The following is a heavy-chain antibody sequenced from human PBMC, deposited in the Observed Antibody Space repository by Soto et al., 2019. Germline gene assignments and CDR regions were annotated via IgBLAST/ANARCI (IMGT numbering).Heavy chain of an antibody. J-gene: IGHJ6*02. CDR1: GGSIKSDYY. D-gene: IGHD3-10*01. V-gene: IGHV4-30-4*01. Sequence: SETLSLTCTVSGGSIKSDYYWAGVRQPPGGGLQWMGYKYYSGATDSDPSLEARVSSSVDTSKIQFFINLTSVTVADTAVYFCARGSPIYFYYALDVWGPGIRVTAP. CDR3: ARGSPIYFYYALDV. CDR2: KYYSGAT.